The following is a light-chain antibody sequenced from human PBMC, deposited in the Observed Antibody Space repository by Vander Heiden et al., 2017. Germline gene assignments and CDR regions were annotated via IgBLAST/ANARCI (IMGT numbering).Light chain of an antibody. Sequence: DIQLTQSPSFLSASVGDRVTITCRASQGISSYLAWYQQKPGKAPKLLIYAASTLQSGVPSRFSGSGSGTEFTLTISSLQPEDFATYYCQPRFTFGPGTKVDIK. CDR3: QPRFT. CDR1: QGISSY. CDR2: AAS. J-gene: IGKJ3*01. V-gene: IGKV1-9*01.